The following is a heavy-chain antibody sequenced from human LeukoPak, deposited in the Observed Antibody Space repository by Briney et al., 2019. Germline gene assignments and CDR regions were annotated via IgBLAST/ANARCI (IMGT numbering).Heavy chain of an antibody. J-gene: IGHJ3*02. V-gene: IGHV3-15*01. Sequence: PGGSLRLSCAASGFTFSNAWMSWVRQAPGKGLEWVGRIKSKTDGGTTDYAAPVKGRFTISRDDSKNTLYLQMNSLKTEDTAVYYCTTVSDYDILTGYYGAFDIWGQGTMVTVSS. CDR3: TTVSDYDILTGYYGAFDI. D-gene: IGHD3-9*01. CDR2: IKSKTDGGTT. CDR1: GFTFSNAW.